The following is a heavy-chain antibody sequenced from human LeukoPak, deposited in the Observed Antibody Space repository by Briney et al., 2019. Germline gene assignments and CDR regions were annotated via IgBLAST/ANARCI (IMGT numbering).Heavy chain of an antibody. CDR1: GFTFSSYA. CDR2: ISYDGSNK. V-gene: IGHV3-30-3*01. CDR3: AKDSSTENYDFWSGYWSNYFDY. J-gene: IGHJ4*02. D-gene: IGHD3-3*01. Sequence: PGGSLRLSCAASGFTFSSYAMHWVRQAPGKGLEWVAVISYDGSNKYYADSVKGRFTISRDNSKNTLYLQMNSLRAEDTAVYYCAKDSSTENYDFWSGYWSNYFDYWGQGTLVTVSS.